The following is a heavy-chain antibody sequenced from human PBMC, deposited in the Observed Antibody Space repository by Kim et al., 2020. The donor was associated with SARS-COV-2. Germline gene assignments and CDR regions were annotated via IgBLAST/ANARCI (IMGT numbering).Heavy chain of an antibody. Sequence: PSLKSRVTISVDTSKNQFSLKLSSVTAADTAVYYCARGTDGYGYVSHFDYWGQGTLVTVSS. V-gene: IGHV4-59*09. CDR3: ARGTDGYGYVSHFDY. D-gene: IGHD5-18*01. J-gene: IGHJ4*02.